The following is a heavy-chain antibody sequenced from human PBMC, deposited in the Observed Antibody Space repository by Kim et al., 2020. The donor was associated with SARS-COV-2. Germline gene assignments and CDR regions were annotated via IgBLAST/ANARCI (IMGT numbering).Heavy chain of an antibody. CDR2: YPSGRT. V-gene: IGHV4-4*07. D-gene: IGHD3-16*02. J-gene: IGHJ4*02. CDR3: ASALGH. Sequence: YPSGRTNYNPSLHSRVTMSVDMSKNQFSLKLSSVTAADTAVYYCASALGHWGQGTLVTVSS.